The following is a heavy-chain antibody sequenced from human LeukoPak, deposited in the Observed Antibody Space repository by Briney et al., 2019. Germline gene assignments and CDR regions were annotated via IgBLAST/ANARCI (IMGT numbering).Heavy chain of an antibody. V-gene: IGHV3-21*01. CDR2: ISSSSSYI. D-gene: IGHD3-9*01. CDR1: GFTFSSYS. J-gene: IGHJ4*02. CDR3: ARDQNDILTGYYYFDY. Sequence: GGSLRLSCAASGFTFSSYSMNWVRQAPGKGLEWVSSISSSSSYIYYADSVKGRFTISRDNAKNSPYLQMNSLRAEDTAVYYCARDQNDILTGYYYFDYWGQGTPVTVSS.